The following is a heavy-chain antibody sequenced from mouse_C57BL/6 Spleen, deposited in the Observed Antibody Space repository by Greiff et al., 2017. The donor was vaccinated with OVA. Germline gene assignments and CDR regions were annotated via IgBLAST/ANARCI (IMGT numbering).Heavy chain of an antibody. CDR2: INPGSGGT. V-gene: IGHV1-54*01. CDR1: GYAFTNYL. J-gene: IGHJ2*01. CDR3: ARRPLDY. Sequence: VQLQQSGAELVRPGTSVKVSCKASGYAFTNYLIEWVKQRPGQGLEWIGVINPGSGGTNYNEKFKGKATLTADKSSSTAYMQLSRLTSEDSAVYFCARRPLDYWGQGTTLTVSS.